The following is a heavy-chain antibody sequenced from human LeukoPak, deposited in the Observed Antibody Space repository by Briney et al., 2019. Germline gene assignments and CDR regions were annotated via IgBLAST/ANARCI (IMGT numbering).Heavy chain of an antibody. J-gene: IGHJ4*02. Sequence: GGSLRLSCAASGFTFSNSAISWVRQAPGKGLEWVSLIGGTGGSTYYADSVKGRFTISRDNSKNTLYLQMNSLRAEDTAIYYCAKRSGSYYWAFDYWGQGTLVTVPS. CDR2: IGGTGGST. CDR1: GFTFSNSA. V-gene: IGHV3-23*01. CDR3: AKRSGSYYWAFDY. D-gene: IGHD1-26*01.